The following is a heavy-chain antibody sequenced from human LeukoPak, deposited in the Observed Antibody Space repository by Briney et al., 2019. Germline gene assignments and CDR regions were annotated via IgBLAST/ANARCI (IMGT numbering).Heavy chain of an antibody. Sequence: GGSLRLSCAASGFTFSSYAMHWVRQAPGKGLEWVAVISYDGSNKYYADSVKGRFTISRDNAKNSLYLQMNNLRAEDTALYYCVKDSPNWATDYWGQGTLVTVSS. J-gene: IGHJ4*02. CDR2: ISYDGSNK. D-gene: IGHD7-27*01. CDR3: VKDSPNWATDY. V-gene: IGHV3-30-3*01. CDR1: GFTFSSYA.